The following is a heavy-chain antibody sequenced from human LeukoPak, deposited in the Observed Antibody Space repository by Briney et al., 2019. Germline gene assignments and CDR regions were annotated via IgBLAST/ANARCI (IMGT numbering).Heavy chain of an antibody. CDR1: GYTFTGFY. CDR3: ARGYDSSGYNSEGPFHI. D-gene: IGHD3-22*01. V-gene: IGHV1-18*04. Sequence: ASVKVSCKASGYTFTGFYMHWVRQAPGQGLEWMGWISAYNGNTNYAQKLQGRVTMTTDTSTSTAYMELRSLRSDDTAVYYCARGYDSSGYNSEGPFHICGQGTMVTVSS. J-gene: IGHJ3*02. CDR2: ISAYNGNT.